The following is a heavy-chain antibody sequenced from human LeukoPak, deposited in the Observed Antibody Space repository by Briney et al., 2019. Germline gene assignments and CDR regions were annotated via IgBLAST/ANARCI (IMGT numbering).Heavy chain of an antibody. CDR2: IIPIFGTA. CDR1: GGTFSSSA. V-gene: IGHV1-69*06. CDR3: ARARSSYDFWSGYQGYFDY. D-gene: IGHD3-3*01. J-gene: IGHJ4*02. Sequence: SVTVSCKASGGTFSSSAISWVRQAPGQGLEWMGGIIPIFGTANYAQKFQGRVTITADKSTSTAYMELSSLRSEDTAVYYCARARSSYDFWSGYQGYFDYWGQGTLVTVSS.